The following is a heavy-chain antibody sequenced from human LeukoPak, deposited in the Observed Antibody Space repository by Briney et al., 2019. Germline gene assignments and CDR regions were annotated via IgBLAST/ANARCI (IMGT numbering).Heavy chain of an antibody. CDR3: AKGHCSSTSCSPSDY. CDR1: GFTFDDYA. D-gene: IGHD2-2*01. CDR2: ISWNSGSI. J-gene: IGHJ4*02. Sequence: GGSLTLSCAASGFTFDDYAMHWVRHAPAQGLEWVSGISWNSGSIVYADSVKGRFTISRDNAKNSLYLQMNSLRAEDMALYYCAKGHCSSTSCSPSDYWGQGTLVTVSS. V-gene: IGHV3-9*03.